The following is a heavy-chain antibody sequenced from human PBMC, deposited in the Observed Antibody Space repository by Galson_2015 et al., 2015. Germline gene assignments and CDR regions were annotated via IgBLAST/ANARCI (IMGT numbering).Heavy chain of an antibody. CDR3: ARDVDYDFWERDGAGLLFDY. V-gene: IGHV1-3*01. J-gene: IGHJ4*02. D-gene: IGHD3-3*01. CDR1: GYTFTSYA. Sequence: SVKVSCKASGYTFTSYAMHWVRQAPGQRLEWMGWINAGNGNTKYSQKFQGRVTITRDTSASTAYMELSSLRSEDTAVYYCARDVDYDFWERDGAGLLFDYWGQGTLVTVSS. CDR2: INAGNGNT.